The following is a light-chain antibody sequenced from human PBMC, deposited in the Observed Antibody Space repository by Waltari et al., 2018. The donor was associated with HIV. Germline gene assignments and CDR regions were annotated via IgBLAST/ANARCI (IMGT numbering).Light chain of an antibody. CDR3: QQYYSTHWT. J-gene: IGKJ1*01. CDR1: LILMFTSDSRNY. CDR2: WAS. V-gene: IGKV4-1*01. Sequence: DLVMTQSPYSLTVSLGQRAPINCKSSLILMFTSDSRNYLAWYQQRPGQPHKLLFYWASTRDSGVPDRFSASGSGANFTLTINRLQAEDGALYCCQQYYSTHWTFGQGTKVELK.